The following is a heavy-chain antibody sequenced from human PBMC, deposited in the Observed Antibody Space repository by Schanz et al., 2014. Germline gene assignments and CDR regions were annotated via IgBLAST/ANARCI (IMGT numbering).Heavy chain of an antibody. Sequence: VQLVESGGGLVQPEGSLRLSCAASGFTLSNSDMHWVRQGTGKGLEWVSTIGYLGDTYYPDSVKGRFTVSRDNARNSLYLHMNTLGAEDTAVYYCARDGDRFYHNYYMDVWGKGTTVTVSS. J-gene: IGHJ6*03. V-gene: IGHV3-13*01. CDR3: ARDGDRFYHNYYMDV. D-gene: IGHD4-17*01. CDR1: GFTLSNSD. CDR2: IGYLGDT.